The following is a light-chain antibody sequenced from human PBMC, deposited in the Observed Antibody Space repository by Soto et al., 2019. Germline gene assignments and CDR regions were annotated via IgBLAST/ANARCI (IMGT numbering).Light chain of an antibody. CDR3: SSYSGTNYHYV. CDR2: EVS. V-gene: IGLV2-8*01. J-gene: IGLJ1*01. CDR1: SSDVGGYNY. Sequence: QSALTQPPSASGSFGQSVTISCTGTSSDVGGYNYVSWYQQHPGKAPKLMIYEVSERPSGVPVRFSGSKSGNTASLTVSGLQADDEADYYCSSYSGTNYHYVFGTGTKDTDL.